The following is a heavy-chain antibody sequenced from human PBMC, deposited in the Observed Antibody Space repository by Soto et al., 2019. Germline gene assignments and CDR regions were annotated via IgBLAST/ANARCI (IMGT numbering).Heavy chain of an antibody. CDR2: IKQDGGEK. CDR1: GFTFSSYW. J-gene: IGHJ6*02. Sequence: GGSLRLSCAASGFTFSSYWMSWVRQAPGKGLEWVANIKQDGGEKYYVDSVKGRFTISRDNAKNSLYLQMNSLRAEDTAVYYCARGTYYDFWSGYLVYYYYGMDVWGQGTTVTVSS. V-gene: IGHV3-7*01. D-gene: IGHD3-3*01. CDR3: ARGTYYDFWSGYLVYYYYGMDV.